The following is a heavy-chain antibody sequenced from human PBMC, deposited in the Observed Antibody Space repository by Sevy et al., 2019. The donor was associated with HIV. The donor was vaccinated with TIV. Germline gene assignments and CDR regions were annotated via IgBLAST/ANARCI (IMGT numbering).Heavy chain of an antibody. CDR2: ITAYNGNT. J-gene: IGHJ6*02. D-gene: IGHD2-15*01. CDR3: ASDMAWQLLPLGMDV. CDR1: GYTFDNYG. Sequence: ASVKVSCKASGYTFDNYGISWVRQAPGQGLKWMGWITAYNGNTNYAQNLQGRVTMTTDTSTSTDNMELTSLRSGDTAVYYCASDMAWQLLPLGMDVWGQGTTVTVSS. V-gene: IGHV1-18*01.